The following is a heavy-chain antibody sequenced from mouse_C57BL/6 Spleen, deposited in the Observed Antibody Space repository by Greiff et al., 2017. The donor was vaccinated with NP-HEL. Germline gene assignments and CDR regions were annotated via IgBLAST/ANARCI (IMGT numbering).Heavy chain of an antibody. CDR2: QYPRSGNT. CDR3: AKNPWLAG. CDR1: GYTFASHG. V-gene: IGHV1-81*01. Sequence: QVQLQQPGAELARPGASVMLSCKASGYTFASHGISWVEQRTGQGVEWMCEQYPRSGNTYYNEKFKGKATLTADTSSSTAYMELRSLTTEDSAVYFCAKNPWLAGWGQGSLVTGAA. J-gene: IGHJ3*01.